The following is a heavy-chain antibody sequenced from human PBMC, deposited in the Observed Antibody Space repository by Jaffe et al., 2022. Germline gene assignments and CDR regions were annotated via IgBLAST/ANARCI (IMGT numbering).Heavy chain of an antibody. J-gene: IGHJ3*01. CDR3: AKDISEVFLTPNAFDL. CDR2: IRFDASHD. Sequence: QVQLVESGGGVVQPGGSLRLSCAASGFNFNAFGLHWVRQRPGKGLEWLAFIRFDASHDFYADAVKGRFTVSRDNSESRLYLQMQGLRADDTAVYFCAKDISEVFLTPNAFDLWGQGTMVTVSS. CDR1: GFNFNAFG. V-gene: IGHV3-30*02.